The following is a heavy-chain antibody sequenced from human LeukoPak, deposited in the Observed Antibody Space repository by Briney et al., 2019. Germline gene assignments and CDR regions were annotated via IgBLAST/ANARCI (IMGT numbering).Heavy chain of an antibody. J-gene: IGHJ4*02. CDR2: FSGSGGST. CDR1: GFTFSSYA. V-gene: IGHV3-23*01. D-gene: IGHD3-3*01. Sequence: QPGGSLRLSCAASGFTFSSYAMSWVRQAPGKGLEWVSAFSGSGGSTYYADSVKGRFTISRDNSKNTLYLQMNSLRAEDTAVYYCAKGDFWSGYYPMHFDYWGQGTLVTVSS. CDR3: AKGDFWSGYYPMHFDY.